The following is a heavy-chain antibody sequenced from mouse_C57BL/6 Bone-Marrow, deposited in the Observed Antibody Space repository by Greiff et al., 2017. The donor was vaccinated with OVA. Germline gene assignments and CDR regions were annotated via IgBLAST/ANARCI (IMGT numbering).Heavy chain of an antibody. V-gene: IGHV5-9-1*02. CDR2: ISSCGNYI. Sequence: EVKLVESGAGLVKPGGSLKLSCAASGFTFSSYAMSWVRQTPEKRLEWVAYISSCGNYIYYADTVKGRFTISRDTARNTLYLQMSSLQSDDTAMDYCTTLWLRRYAMDYWGQGTSVTVSS. CDR3: TTLWLRRYAMDY. D-gene: IGHD2-2*01. CDR1: GFTFSSYA. J-gene: IGHJ4*01.